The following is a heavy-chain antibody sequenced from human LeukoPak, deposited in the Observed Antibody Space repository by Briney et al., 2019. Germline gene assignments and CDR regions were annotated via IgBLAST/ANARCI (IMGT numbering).Heavy chain of an antibody. V-gene: IGHV4-30-4*01. CDR2: IYYSGST. J-gene: IGHJ3*02. CDR3: ARAFPSGYDFLDAFDI. D-gene: IGHD5-12*01. CDR1: GGSISSGDYH. Sequence: SETLSLTCTVSGGSISSGDYHWSWIRQPPGKGLEWIGYIYYSGSTYYNPSLKSRVTISVDTSKNQFSLKLSSVTAADTAVYYCARAFPSGYDFLDAFDIWGQGTMVTVSS.